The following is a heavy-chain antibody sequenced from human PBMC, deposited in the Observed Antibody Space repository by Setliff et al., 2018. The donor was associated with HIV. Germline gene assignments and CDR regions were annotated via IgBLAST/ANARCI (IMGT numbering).Heavy chain of an antibody. D-gene: IGHD1-26*01. Sequence: ASVKVSCKASGYSFTSYHIHWVRQAPGQGLEWMGRILPTSGGTLHAQEFQDRISLIRDTSTKTVYMELSSLRPEDTAVYYCTRVRYGGTYDAFDVWGQGTMVTVSS. J-gene: IGHJ3*01. CDR1: GYSFTSYH. V-gene: IGHV1-46*03. CDR3: TRVRYGGTYDAFDV. CDR2: ILPTSGGT.